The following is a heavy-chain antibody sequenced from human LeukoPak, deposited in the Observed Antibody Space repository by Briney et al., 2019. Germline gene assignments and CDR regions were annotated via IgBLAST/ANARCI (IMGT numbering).Heavy chain of an antibody. CDR1: GDSISGYY. CDR3: ARGGDYGDLRYFDY. CDR2: IYYRGST. J-gene: IGHJ4*02. V-gene: IGHV4-59*01. D-gene: IGHD4-17*01. Sequence: PSETLSLTCSVSGDSISGYYWSWIRQPPGKGLEWIGYIYYRGSTNYNPSLKSRVTFSVDTSKNQFSLKLNSVTAADTAVYYCARGGDYGDLRYFDYWGQGTLVTVSS.